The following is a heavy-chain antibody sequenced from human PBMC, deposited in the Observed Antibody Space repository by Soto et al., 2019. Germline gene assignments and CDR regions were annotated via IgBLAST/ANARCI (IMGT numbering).Heavy chain of an antibody. CDR1: GFTSSMYW. CDR2: INDDGIST. Sequence: GGSLRLSCAASGFTSSMYWMHWVRQVPGKGPEWVSRINDDGISTNYADSVKGRFTISRDNAKNTLYLQMNALRVEDTAVYYCTRGHRSTSTGTGAFWGQGTLVTVSS. CDR3: TRGHRSTSTGTGAF. D-gene: IGHD1-1*01. V-gene: IGHV3-74*01. J-gene: IGHJ4*02.